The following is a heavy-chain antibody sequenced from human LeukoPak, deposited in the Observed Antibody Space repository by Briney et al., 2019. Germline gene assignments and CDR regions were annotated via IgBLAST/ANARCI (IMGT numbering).Heavy chain of an antibody. CDR2: IYYRGST. D-gene: IGHD4-17*01. Sequence: PSETLSLTCTVSGGPISSSSYYWGWIRQPPGKGLDWIGSIYYRGSTPSNLSLKRRLAISVDTSKNQFSLKLSSVTAADTAVYYCARHYGDSTVDNWGQGTLVTVSA. V-gene: IGHV4-39*01. CDR3: ARHYGDSTVDN. CDR1: GGPISSSSYY. J-gene: IGHJ4*02.